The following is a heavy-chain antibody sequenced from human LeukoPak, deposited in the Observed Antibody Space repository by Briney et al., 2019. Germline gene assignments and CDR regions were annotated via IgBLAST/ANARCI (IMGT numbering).Heavy chain of an antibody. CDR3: ATARIAAARYFDL. J-gene: IGHJ2*01. CDR2: IYSGGST. Sequence: PGGSLMIFCTASGITVSSNYMSWVRQAPGKGLEWVSVIYSGGSTYYADSVKGRFTISRDNSKNTLYLQMNSLRAEDTAVYYCATARIAAARYFDLWGRGTLVTVSS. D-gene: IGHD6-13*01. V-gene: IGHV3-53*01. CDR1: GITVSSNY.